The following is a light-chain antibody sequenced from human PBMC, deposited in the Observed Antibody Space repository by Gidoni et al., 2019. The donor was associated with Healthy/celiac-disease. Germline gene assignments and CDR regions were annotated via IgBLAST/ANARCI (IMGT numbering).Light chain of an antibody. CDR2: WAS. Sequence: DTVMTPSPDSFAVSLGEGATINCKASQSVLYSSNNKNYLVWYQQKPGQPPKLLIYWASTRESGVPDRFSGSGSGTDFTLTISSLQAEDVAVYYCQQYYSTPRTFGQGTKVEIK. CDR3: QQYYSTPRT. J-gene: IGKJ1*01. CDR1: QSVLYSSNNKNY. V-gene: IGKV4-1*01.